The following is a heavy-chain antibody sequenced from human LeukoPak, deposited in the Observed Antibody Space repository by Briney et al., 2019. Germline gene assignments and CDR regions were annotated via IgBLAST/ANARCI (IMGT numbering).Heavy chain of an antibody. CDR3: ARSVLRFLEWLPVPYAFDI. V-gene: IGHV4-59*05. CDR2: IYYSGST. D-gene: IGHD3-3*01. Sequence: GSLRLSCAASGFTFSNAWMSWVRQAPGKGQEWVGSIYYSGSTYYNPSLKSRVTISVDTSKNQFSLKLSSVTAADTAVYYCARSVLRFLEWLPVPYAFDIWGQGTMVTVSS. J-gene: IGHJ3*02. CDR1: GFTFSNAW.